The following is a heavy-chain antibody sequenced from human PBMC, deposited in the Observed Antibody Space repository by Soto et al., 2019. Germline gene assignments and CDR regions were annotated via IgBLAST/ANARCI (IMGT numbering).Heavy chain of an antibody. D-gene: IGHD2-15*01. CDR2: IWYDGSNK. CDR3: ARADCTGAYCYSWPFNYGVDV. V-gene: IGHV3-33*01. CDR1: GFTFNTYG. J-gene: IGHJ6*02. Sequence: QVQLVESGGGVAQPGGSLRLSCTTSGFTFNTYGMHWVRQAPGKGLEWVAIIWYDGSNKYYADSVKGRFTISRDNSKITRYLQMNSLRAEDTALYYCARADCTGAYCYSWPFNYGVDVWGQGTTVTVSS.